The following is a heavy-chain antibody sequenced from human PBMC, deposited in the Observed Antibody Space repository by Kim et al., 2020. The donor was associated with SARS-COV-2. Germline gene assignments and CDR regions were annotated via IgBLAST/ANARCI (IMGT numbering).Heavy chain of an antibody. Sequence: ASVKVSCKASGYTFSSNAMNWVRQAPGQGPEWMGWINTNTGNPTYAQVFAGRYVFSLDTSVSTAYLQINNLKAEDSAVYYCAAWRPPDSVYCSTSSCQVIYYFDYWGQGTLVTVSS. CDR1: GYTFSSNA. D-gene: IGHD2-2*01. CDR3: AAWRPPDSVYCSTSSCQVIYYFDY. V-gene: IGHV7-4-1*02. CDR2: INTNTGNP. J-gene: IGHJ4*02.